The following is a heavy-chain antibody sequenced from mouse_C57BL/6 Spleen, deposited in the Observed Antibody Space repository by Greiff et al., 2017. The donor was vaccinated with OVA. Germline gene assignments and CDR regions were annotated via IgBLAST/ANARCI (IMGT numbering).Heavy chain of an antibody. J-gene: IGHJ2*01. CDR3: ARSIYYDYDDDY. CDR1: GYAFSSSW. V-gene: IGHV1-82*01. CDR2: IYPGDGDT. Sequence: QVQLKESGPELVKPGASVKISCKASGYAFSSSWMNWVKQRPGKGLEWIGRIYPGDGDTNYNGKFKGKATLTADKSSSTAYMQLSSLTSEDSAVYFCARSIYYDYDDDYWGQGTTLTVSS. D-gene: IGHD2-4*01.